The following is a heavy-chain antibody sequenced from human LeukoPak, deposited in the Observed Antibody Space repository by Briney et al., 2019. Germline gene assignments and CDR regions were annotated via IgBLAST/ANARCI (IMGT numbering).Heavy chain of an antibody. CDR2: ISYDGSNE. CDR3: GAGYYGSGIDY. CDR1: GFTFSSYA. Sequence: GGSLRLSCAASGFTFSSYAMHWVRQAPGKGLEWVAVISYDGSNEYYADSVKGRFSISRDNSKNTLYLQMNSLRAEDAAVYYSGAGYYGSGIDYWGQGTLVTVSS. D-gene: IGHD3-10*01. J-gene: IGHJ4*02. V-gene: IGHV3-30-3*01.